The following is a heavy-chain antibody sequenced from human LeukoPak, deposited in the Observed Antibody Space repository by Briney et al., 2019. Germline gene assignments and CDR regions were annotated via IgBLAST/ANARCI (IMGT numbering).Heavy chain of an antibody. D-gene: IGHD3-3*01. Sequence: GGSLRLSCAASGFTFSSYAMHWVRQAPGKGLEWVAVISYDGSNKDYADSVKGRFTISRDNSKNTLYLQMNRLRAEDTAVYYCARDPYDFWSGYYYMDVWGKGTTVTVSS. CDR2: ISYDGSNK. CDR1: GFTFSSYA. CDR3: ARDPYDFWSGYYYMDV. J-gene: IGHJ6*03. V-gene: IGHV3-30*04.